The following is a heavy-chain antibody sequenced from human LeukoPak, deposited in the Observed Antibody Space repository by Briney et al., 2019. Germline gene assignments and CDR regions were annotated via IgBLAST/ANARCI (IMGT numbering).Heavy chain of an antibody. CDR1: GFPFSAHW. D-gene: IGHD3-16*01. V-gene: IGHV3-7*01. Sequence: GGSLRLSCATSGFPFSAHWMSWVRQAPGKGLEWVANIEKDGSDIHYADSVRGRFTISRDNTQTSQWLQMNSLRVEDTAIYYCATNTDYRFDYWGQGIFVTVSS. CDR2: IEKDGSDI. CDR3: ATNTDYRFDY. J-gene: IGHJ4*02.